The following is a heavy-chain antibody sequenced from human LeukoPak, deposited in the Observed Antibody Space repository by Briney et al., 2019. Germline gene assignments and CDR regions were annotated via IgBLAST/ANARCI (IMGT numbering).Heavy chain of an antibody. J-gene: IGHJ4*02. CDR3: ARHGLWDIVVVPAATEVDY. D-gene: IGHD2-2*01. CDR2: IYYSGST. V-gene: IGHV4-39*01. Sequence: PSETLSLTCTVSGGSISSSSYYWGWIRQPPGKGLEWIGSIYYSGSTYYNPSLKSRVTISVDTSKNQFSLKLSSVTAADTAVYYSARHGLWDIVVVPAATEVDYWGQGTLVTVSS. CDR1: GGSISSSSYY.